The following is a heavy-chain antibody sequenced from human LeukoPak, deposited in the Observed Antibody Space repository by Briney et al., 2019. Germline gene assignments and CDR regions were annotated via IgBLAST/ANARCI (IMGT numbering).Heavy chain of an antibody. V-gene: IGHV4-59*01. D-gene: IGHD4-17*01. CDR2: IYHSGTT. CDR1: GVSISSYY. CDR3: ARYGDYYYHGMDV. Sequence: PSETLSLTCTVSGVSISSYYWSWIRQPPGKGLEWVGYIYHSGTTKYNPSLNSRVTISIDTSENQFSLKLNSVTAADTAVYYCARYGDYYYHGMDVWGQGTTVTVSS. J-gene: IGHJ6*02.